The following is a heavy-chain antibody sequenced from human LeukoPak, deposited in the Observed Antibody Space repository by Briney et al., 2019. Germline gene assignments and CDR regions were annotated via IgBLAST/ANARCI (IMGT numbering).Heavy chain of an antibody. V-gene: IGHV4-34*01. CDR2: INHSGST. D-gene: IGHD2-2*01. Sequence: PSETLSLTCAVYGGSFSGYYWSWIRQPPGKGLEWIGEINHSGSTNYNPSLKSRVTISVDTSKNQFSLKLSSVTAADTAEYYCARGAPTSWYYFDYWGQGTLVTVSS. J-gene: IGHJ4*02. CDR1: GGSFSGYY. CDR3: ARGAPTSWYYFDY.